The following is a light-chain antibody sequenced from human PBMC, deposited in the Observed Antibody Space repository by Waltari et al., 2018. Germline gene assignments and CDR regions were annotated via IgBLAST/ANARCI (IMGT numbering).Light chain of an antibody. CDR2: SAS. V-gene: IGKV1-39*01. CDR1: QSVSTH. J-gene: IGKJ1*01. CDR3: QETYTPPWT. Sequence: DIQMTQSPLSLSASVGDRVTVTCRASQSVSTHLNWYQHKPGKAPELLVYSASCLETGVPSRFSAGGSGTDFNFTITAVRPEDFATYYCQETYTPPWTFGPGTRLEIK.